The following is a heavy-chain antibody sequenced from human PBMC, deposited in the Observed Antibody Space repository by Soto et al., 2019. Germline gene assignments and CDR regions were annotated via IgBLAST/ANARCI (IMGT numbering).Heavy chain of an antibody. V-gene: IGHV3-21*01. D-gene: IGHD2-2*02. CDR3: ARPLVVPAAIQAFDI. Sequence: EVQLVESGGGLVKPGGSLRLSCAASGFTFSSYSMNWVRQVPGKGLEWVSSISSSSSYIYYADSVKGRFTISRDNAKNSLYLQMNSLRAEDTAVYYCARPLVVPAAIQAFDIWGQGTMVTVSS. CDR2: ISSSSSYI. CDR1: GFTFSSYS. J-gene: IGHJ3*02.